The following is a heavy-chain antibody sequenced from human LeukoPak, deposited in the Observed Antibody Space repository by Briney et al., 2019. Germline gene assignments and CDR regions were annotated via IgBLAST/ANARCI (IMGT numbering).Heavy chain of an antibody. CDR3: ARLNPRLVSRGSQYYYYYGMDV. J-gene: IGHJ6*02. Sequence: GGSLRLSCAASGYTFSSYWMSWVRQAPGKGLEWVAKIKQDGSEKYYVDSVKGRFTISRDNAKNSLYLQMNSLRAEDTAVYYCARLNPRLVSRGSQYYYYYGMDVWGQGTTVTVSS. D-gene: IGHD3-9*01. CDR1: GYTFSSYW. V-gene: IGHV3-7*01. CDR2: IKQDGSEK.